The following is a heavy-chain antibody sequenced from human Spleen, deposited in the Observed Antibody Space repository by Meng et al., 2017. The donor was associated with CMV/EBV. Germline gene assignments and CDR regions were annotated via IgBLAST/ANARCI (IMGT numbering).Heavy chain of an antibody. CDR1: GYDFNSHG. CDR3: AKEGVAYCGGECYSDS. CDR2: ISGYNTNT. Sequence: GYDFNSHGVSWVRQAPGQGLEWLGWISGYNTNTKYAQKVQDRVTMTTDTSTRTAYMELRRLRSDDTAVYYCAKEGVAYCGGECYSDSWGQGTLVTVSS. V-gene: IGHV1-18*01. J-gene: IGHJ5*01. D-gene: IGHD2-21*01.